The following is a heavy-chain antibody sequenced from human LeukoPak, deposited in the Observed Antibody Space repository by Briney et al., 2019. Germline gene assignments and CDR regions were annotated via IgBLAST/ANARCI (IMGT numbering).Heavy chain of an antibody. CDR1: GFTFSKHG. CDR3: AKVNVGRDYAGIDYYYYYGMDV. J-gene: IGHJ6*02. V-gene: IGHV3-48*04. Sequence: GGSLRLSCAASGFTFSKHGMNWVRQAPGKGLEWVSYISDSSSRILYADSVKGRFTISRDNSKNSVYLQMNSLRAEDTAVYYCAKVNVGRDYAGIDYYYYYGMDVWGQGTTVTVSS. D-gene: IGHD4-17*01. CDR2: ISDSSSRI.